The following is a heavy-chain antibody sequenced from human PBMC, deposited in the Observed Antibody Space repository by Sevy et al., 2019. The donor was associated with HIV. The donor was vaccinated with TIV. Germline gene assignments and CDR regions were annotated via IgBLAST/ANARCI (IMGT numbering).Heavy chain of an antibody. D-gene: IGHD3-16*01. J-gene: IGHJ4*02. CDR2: ISYSAEYI. CDR1: GFTFTSYT. CDR3: ARDEGGYDPLDY. Sequence: GGSLRLSCATSGFTFTSYTMNWVRQAPGKGLEWVSSISYSAEYIYYADSVKGRFTISKENAKNSLFLQMNSLRVEDTAVYYCARDEGGYDPLDYWGQGTLVTVSS. V-gene: IGHV3-21*01.